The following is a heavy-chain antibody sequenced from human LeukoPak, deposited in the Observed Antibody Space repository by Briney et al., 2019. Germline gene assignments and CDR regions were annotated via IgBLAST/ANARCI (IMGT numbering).Heavy chain of an antibody. V-gene: IGHV4-34*01. CDR3: ARGQGTVTTH. J-gene: IGHJ4*02. CDR2: INHSGNA. CDR1: GGSFSGYY. D-gene: IGHD4-17*01. Sequence: SETLSLTCAVSGGSFSGYYWTWIRQPPGKGLEWVGEINHSGNANYNPSLKSRVTISLDMSENHFSLKLTSVTAADTAVYYCARGQGTVTTHWGQGTLVTVSS.